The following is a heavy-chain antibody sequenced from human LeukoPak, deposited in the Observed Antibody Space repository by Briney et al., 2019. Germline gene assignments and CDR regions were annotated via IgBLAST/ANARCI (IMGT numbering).Heavy chain of an antibody. CDR3: AKDAYSSSWYYYYYYMDV. J-gene: IGHJ6*03. Sequence: GGSLRLSCAASGFTFSTYTMNWVRQAPGKGLEWVSAISGSGGSTYYADSVKGRFTISRDNSKNTLYLQMNSLRAEDTAVYYCAKDAYSSSWYYYYYYMDVWGKGTTVTVSS. V-gene: IGHV3-23*01. CDR1: GFTFSTYT. D-gene: IGHD6-13*01. CDR2: ISGSGGST.